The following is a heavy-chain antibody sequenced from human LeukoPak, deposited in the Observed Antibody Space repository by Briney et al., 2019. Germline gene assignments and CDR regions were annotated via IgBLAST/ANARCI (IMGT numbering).Heavy chain of an antibody. D-gene: IGHD1-26*01. J-gene: IGHJ4*02. CDR2: VSNDGRNE. CDR1: GFTFSSYG. CDR3: ASDSASTPLDY. Sequence: GRSLRLSCATSGFTFSSYGIHWVRQAPGKGMEWVAVVSNDGRNEYYADSVQGRFSISRDNSKNTVYLQMNSLRAEDTAVYYCASDSASTPLDYWGQGTLVTVSS. V-gene: IGHV3-33*01.